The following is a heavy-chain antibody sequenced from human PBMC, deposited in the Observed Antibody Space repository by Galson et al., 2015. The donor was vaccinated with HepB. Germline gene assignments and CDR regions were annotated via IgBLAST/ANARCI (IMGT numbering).Heavy chain of an antibody. V-gene: IGHV3-49*03. Sequence: SLRLSCAACGFNFGDYAISWSRQAPGKGLEWVGFIRSNFHGGTTEYATSVKGRFTISRDDSKTIAYLHLNSLNTEDTAVYYCARDALSSSNREWLTGDHWGQGTLVTVSS. CDR3: ARDALSSSNREWLTGDH. J-gene: IGHJ4*02. CDR1: GFNFGDYA. D-gene: IGHD6-19*01. CDR2: IRSNFHGGTT.